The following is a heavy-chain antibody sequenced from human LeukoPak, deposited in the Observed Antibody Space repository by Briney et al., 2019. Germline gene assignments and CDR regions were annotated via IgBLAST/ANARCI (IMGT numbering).Heavy chain of an antibody. CDR3: ATDLG. CDR1: GFTFTSYW. V-gene: IGHV3-74*01. CDR2: VEHDGSRT. J-gene: IGHJ4*02. Sequence: PGGSLRLSCAASGFTFTSYWMHWVRQPPGKGLVWVSRVEHDGSRTAYADSVTGRFTISRDNARNMVYLQMNSLRAEDTAVYYCATDLGRGQGTLVTVSS.